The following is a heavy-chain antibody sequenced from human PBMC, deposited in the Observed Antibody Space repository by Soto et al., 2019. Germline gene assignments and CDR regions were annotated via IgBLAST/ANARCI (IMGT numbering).Heavy chain of an antibody. J-gene: IGHJ4*02. CDR2: IWYDGSNK. V-gene: IGHV3-33*01. Sequence: QVQLVESGGGVVQPGRSLRLSCAASGFTFSSYGMHWVRQAPGKGLEWVAVIWYDGSNKYYADSVKGRFTISRDNSKNTLYLQMNSLRAEDTAVYYCARVYYDSSASISDYWGQGTLVTVSS. CDR3: ARVYYDSSASISDY. CDR1: GFTFSSYG. D-gene: IGHD3-22*01.